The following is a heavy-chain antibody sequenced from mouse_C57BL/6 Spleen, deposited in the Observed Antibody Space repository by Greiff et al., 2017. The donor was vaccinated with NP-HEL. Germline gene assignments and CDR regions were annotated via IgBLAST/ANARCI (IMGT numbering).Heavy chain of an antibody. CDR2: ISYDGSN. CDR3: ARVGTVVSMDY. Sequence: VQLKESGPGLVKPSQSLSLTCSVTGYSITSGYYWNWIRQFPGNKLEWMGYISYDGSNNYNPSLKNRISITRDTSKNQFFLKLNSVTTEDTATYYCARVGTVVSMDYWGQGTSVTVSS. V-gene: IGHV3-6*01. CDR1: GYSITSGYY. J-gene: IGHJ4*01. D-gene: IGHD1-1*01.